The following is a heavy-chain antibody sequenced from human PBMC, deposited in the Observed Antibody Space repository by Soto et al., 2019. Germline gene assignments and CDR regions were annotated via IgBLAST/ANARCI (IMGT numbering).Heavy chain of an antibody. D-gene: IGHD6-19*01. Sequence: SETLSLACSLSGGSITSRSYFWGWVLHPPGKGLEWIGSIYYSGSTYYNPSLRSRVIISVDTSKNQFSLKLSSVTAADTAVFYCARHDRSGSRKWFDPWGKGTLVTVPS. CDR3: ARHDRSGSRKWFDP. CDR2: IYYSGST. V-gene: IGHV4-39*01. CDR1: GGSITSRSYF. J-gene: IGHJ5*02.